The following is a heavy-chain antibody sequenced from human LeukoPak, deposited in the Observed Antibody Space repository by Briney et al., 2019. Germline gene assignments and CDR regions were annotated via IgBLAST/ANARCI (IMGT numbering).Heavy chain of an antibody. D-gene: IGHD6-13*01. Sequence: PGGSLRLSCAASGFTFSTYAMNWVRQAPGKGLEWVSYISSSGSTIYYADSVKGRFTISRDNAKHSLYLQMNSLRAEDTAVYYCAGEGSTRRLYSSSWSDYWGQGTLVTVSS. CDR2: ISSSGSTI. V-gene: IGHV3-48*04. CDR1: GFTFSTYA. CDR3: AGEGSTRRLYSSSWSDY. J-gene: IGHJ4*02.